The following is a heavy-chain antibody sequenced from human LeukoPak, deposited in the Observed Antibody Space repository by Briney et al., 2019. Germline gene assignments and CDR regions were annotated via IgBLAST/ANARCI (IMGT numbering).Heavy chain of an antibody. CDR1: GGTFSTSS. CDR2: VIHVLGVV. V-gene: IGHV1-69*04. D-gene: IGHD5-24*01. CDR3: AKDREMATGGFDI. Sequence: SVKVSCKASGGTFSTSSISWVRQAPGQGLEWMGRVIHVLGVVNYAQKFQGRVTITADISASTAYMELNSLRYEDTAVYYCAKDREMATGGFDIWGQGTMVTVYS. J-gene: IGHJ3*02.